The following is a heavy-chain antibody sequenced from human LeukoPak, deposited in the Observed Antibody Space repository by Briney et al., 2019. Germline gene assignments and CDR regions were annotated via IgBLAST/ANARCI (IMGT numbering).Heavy chain of an antibody. CDR3: AREVAVAGFGDYFDY. D-gene: IGHD6-19*01. J-gene: IGHJ4*02. Sequence: ASAKVSCKASGGTFSSYAISWVRQAPGQGLEWMGRIIPILGIANYAQKFQGRVTITADKSTSTAYMELSSLRSEDTAVYYCAREVAVAGFGDYFDYWGQGTLVTVSS. CDR1: GGTFSSYA. V-gene: IGHV1-69*04. CDR2: IIPILGIA.